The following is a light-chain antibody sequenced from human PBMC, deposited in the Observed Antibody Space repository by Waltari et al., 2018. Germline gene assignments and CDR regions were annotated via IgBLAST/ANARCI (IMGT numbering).Light chain of an antibody. Sequence: QSALTQPPSVSGSPGQSVTISCTGPSSYVGSYNRVSWYQQPPGTAPKLVIYEVSNRPSGVPDRFSGSKSGNTASLTISGLQAEDEADYYCSSYTSSSTWVFGGGTKLTVL. J-gene: IGLJ3*02. CDR1: SSYVGSYNR. CDR3: SSYTSSSTWV. V-gene: IGLV2-18*02. CDR2: EVS.